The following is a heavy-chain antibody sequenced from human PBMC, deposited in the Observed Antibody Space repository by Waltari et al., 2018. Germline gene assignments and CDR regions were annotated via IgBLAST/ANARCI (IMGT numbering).Heavy chain of an antibody. V-gene: IGHV3-74*01. CDR3: ARRAVRGFIKEGPKWFDP. CDR1: GFTFSSYW. D-gene: IGHD3-10*01. Sequence: EVQLVESGGGLVQPGGSLRLSCAASGFTFSSYWMHWVRQAPGKGLVWVSRINSDGSSTIYADSVKGRFTISRDNAKNTLYLQMHSLRADDTAVYYCARRAVRGFIKEGPKWFDPWGQGTLVTVSS. CDR2: INSDGSST. J-gene: IGHJ5*02.